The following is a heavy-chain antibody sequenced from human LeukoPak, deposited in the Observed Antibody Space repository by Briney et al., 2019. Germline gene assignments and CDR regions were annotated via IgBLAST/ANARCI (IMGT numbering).Heavy chain of an antibody. J-gene: IGHJ4*02. Sequence: ASVKVSCKASGYTFTGYYMHWVRQAPGQGLEWMGWINPNSGGTNYAQKFQGRVTMTRDMSTSTVYMELSSLRSEDTAVYYCARVLSGSYIQYLDYWGQGTLVTVSS. D-gene: IGHD1-26*01. CDR1: GYTFTGYY. CDR2: INPNSGGT. CDR3: ARVLSGSYIQYLDY. V-gene: IGHV1-2*02.